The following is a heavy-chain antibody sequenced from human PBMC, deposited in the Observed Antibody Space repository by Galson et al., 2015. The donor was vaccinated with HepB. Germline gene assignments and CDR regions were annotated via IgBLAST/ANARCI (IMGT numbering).Heavy chain of an antibody. J-gene: IGHJ5*02. V-gene: IGHV3-21*01. CDR1: GFTFSSYS. Sequence: SLRLSCAASGFTFSSYSMNWVRQAPGKGLEWVPSISSSSSYIYYADSVKGRFTISRDNAKNSLYLQMNSLRAEDTAVYYCARGQETCGGDCYWNWFDPWGQGTLVTVSS. D-gene: IGHD2-21*02. CDR3: ARGQETCGGDCYWNWFDP. CDR2: ISSSSSYI.